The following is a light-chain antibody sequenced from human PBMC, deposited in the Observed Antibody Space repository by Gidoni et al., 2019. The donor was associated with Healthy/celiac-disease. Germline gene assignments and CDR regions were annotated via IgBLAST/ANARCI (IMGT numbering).Light chain of an antibody. J-gene: IGKJ1*01. V-gene: IGKV1-39*01. CDR2: AAS. CDR1: QFISSH. Sequence: DIQMTQSPSSLSASVGDRVTITCRASQFISSHLTWYQQKPGKAPKLLIYAASSVQSRVPSRFSGIGSGTDVTLTSSSLQPEDFATYYCQQSYSTPRTFXQXTRVEIK. CDR3: QQSYSTPRT.